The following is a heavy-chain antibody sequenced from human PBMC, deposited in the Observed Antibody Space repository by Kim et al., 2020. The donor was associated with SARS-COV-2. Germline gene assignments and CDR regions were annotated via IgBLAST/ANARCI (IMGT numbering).Heavy chain of an antibody. CDR2: IDPNDGAT. Sequence: ASVKVSCKASGYTFNLYHVHWVRQAPGQGLEWMGLIDPNDGATTYAQKFYGRITMTRDTSTTTIYMNLRSLRSEDTAVYYCARDYDSDLHGSGTHYMSYWGQGTLVTVSS. D-gene: IGHD3-10*01. V-gene: IGHV1-46*02. CDR1: GYTFNLYH. CDR3: ARDYDSDLHGSGTHYMSY. J-gene: IGHJ4*02.